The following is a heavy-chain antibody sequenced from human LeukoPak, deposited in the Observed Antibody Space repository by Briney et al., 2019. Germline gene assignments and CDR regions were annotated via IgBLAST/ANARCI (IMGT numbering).Heavy chain of an antibody. CDR2: IKQDEIEK. CDR3: ARGYCSGSSCYSGFYFDY. V-gene: IGHV3-7*01. Sequence: GGSLRLSCAASGFTFSSYWMSWVRQAPGKGLEWVANIKQDEIEKYFVDSVKGRFTLSRDNAKNSLYLQMNSLRAEDTAVYYCARGYCSGSSCYSGFYFDYWGQGALVTVSS. J-gene: IGHJ4*02. D-gene: IGHD2-15*01. CDR1: GFTFSSYW.